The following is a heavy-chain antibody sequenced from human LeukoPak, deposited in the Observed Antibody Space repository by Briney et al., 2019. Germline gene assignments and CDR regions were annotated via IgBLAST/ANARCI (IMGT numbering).Heavy chain of an antibody. CDR1: GFTFSSYE. CDR2: ISSSGSTI. D-gene: IGHD3-22*01. V-gene: IGHV3-48*03. J-gene: IGHJ6*02. Sequence: TGGSLRLSCAASGFTFSSYEMNWVRQAPGKGLGWVSYISSSGSTIYYADSVKGRFTISRDNAKNSLYLQMNSLRVEDTAVYYCARLFYYDSSGVYGMDVWGQGTTVTVSS. CDR3: ARLFYYDSSGVYGMDV.